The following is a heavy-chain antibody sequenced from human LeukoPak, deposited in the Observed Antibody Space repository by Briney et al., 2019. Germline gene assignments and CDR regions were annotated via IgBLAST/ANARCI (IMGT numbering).Heavy chain of an antibody. CDR1: GGTFSSYA. CDR2: IIPIFGTA. V-gene: IGHV1-69*05. Sequence: ASVKVSCKASGGTFSSYAISWVRQAPGQGLEWMGRIIPIFGTANYAQKFQGRVTITTDESTSTAYMELSSLRSEDTAVYYCARGVLNTAMGPTKRGRNWFDPWGQGTLVTVSS. J-gene: IGHJ5*02. CDR3: ARGVLNTAMGPTKRGRNWFDP. D-gene: IGHD5-18*01.